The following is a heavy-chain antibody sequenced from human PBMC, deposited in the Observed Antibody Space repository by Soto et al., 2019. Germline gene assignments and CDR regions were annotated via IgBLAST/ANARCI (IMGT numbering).Heavy chain of an antibody. V-gene: IGHV4-30-4*01. D-gene: IGHD3-16*02. CDR1: GGSINSVDYH. Sequence: SETLSLTCTVSGGSINSVDYHWSWIRQSPGKGLEWIGAIYYSGSTYYNPSLKSRIRISVDTSKNQFSLKVNSVTAADTAVYYCARDYRVTSAGAMDXWGQGTTVTVS. J-gene: IGHJ6*02. CDR2: IYYSGST. CDR3: ARDYRVTSAGAMDX.